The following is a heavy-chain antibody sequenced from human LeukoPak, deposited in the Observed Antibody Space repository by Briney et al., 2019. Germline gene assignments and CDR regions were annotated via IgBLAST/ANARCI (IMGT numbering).Heavy chain of an antibody. CDR2: IYYSGST. Sequence: SETLSLTCTVSGGSISSSSYYWGWIRQPPGKGLEWIGSIYYSGSTYYNPSLKSRVTISVDTSKNQFFLKLSSVTAADTAVYYCARHPESLDPKFDYWGQGTLVTVSS. CDR1: GGSISSSSYY. CDR3: ARHPESLDPKFDY. V-gene: IGHV4-39*01. D-gene: IGHD3/OR15-3a*01. J-gene: IGHJ4*02.